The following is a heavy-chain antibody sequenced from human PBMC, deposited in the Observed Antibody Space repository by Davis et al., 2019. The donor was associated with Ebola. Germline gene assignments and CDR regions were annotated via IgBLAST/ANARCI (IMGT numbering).Heavy chain of an antibody. J-gene: IGHJ5*02. CDR2: IKQDGSEK. CDR1: GFTFSSYW. D-gene: IGHD2-15*01. CDR3: ARDSGGSLLGRYNWFDP. Sequence: GESLKISCAASGFTFSSYWMSWVRQAPGKGLEWVANIKQDGSEKYYVDSVKGRFTISRDNAKNSLYLQMNSLRAEDTAVYYCARDSGGSLLGRYNWFDPWGQGTLVTVSS. V-gene: IGHV3-7*03.